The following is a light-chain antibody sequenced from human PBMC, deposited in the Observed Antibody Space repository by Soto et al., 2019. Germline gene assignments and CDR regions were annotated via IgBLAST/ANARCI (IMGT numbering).Light chain of an antibody. CDR3: QHFGSSALT. V-gene: IGKV3-20*01. Sequence: EIVLTQSPGTLSLSPGERATLSCRPSQSVSNSYLVWYQQKPGQAPRLLIYGASYRATDIPDRFSGSGSGTDFTLTISRLEPEDFAVYYCQHFGSSALTFGGGTKVEIK. CDR1: QSVSNSY. J-gene: IGKJ4*01. CDR2: GAS.